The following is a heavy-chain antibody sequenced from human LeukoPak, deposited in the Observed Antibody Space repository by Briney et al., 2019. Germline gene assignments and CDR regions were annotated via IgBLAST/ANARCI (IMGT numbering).Heavy chain of an antibody. D-gene: IGHD3-22*01. CDR1: GDSISTYY. CDR3: AGEHSGGYRFDY. V-gene: IGHV4-59*01. Sequence: SETLSLTCTVSGDSISTYYWSWIRQPPGKGLEWIGYIYYSGSTIYNPSLKSRATISGDWSKKQFSLKLSSVTAADTAVYYCAGEHSGGYRFDYWGQGTLVTVSS. J-gene: IGHJ4*02. CDR2: IYYSGST.